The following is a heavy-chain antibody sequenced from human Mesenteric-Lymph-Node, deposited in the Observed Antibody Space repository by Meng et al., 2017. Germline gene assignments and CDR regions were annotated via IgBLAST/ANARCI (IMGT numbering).Heavy chain of an antibody. CDR3: ARDSSGGYGYFDS. V-gene: IGHV4-30-4*01. CDR2: IHYSGTT. CDR1: DGFTTSDDYY. D-gene: IGHD5-12*01. J-gene: IGHJ4*02. Sequence: QVQMQESVQGLVKPSQTLSPTCTVSDGFTTSDDYYWSWIRQPPGKGLEWIGYIHYSGTTYYNPSLKSRIAISLDTSKNQFSLNLNSVTAADAAVYYCARDSSGGYGYFDSWGQGTLVTVSS.